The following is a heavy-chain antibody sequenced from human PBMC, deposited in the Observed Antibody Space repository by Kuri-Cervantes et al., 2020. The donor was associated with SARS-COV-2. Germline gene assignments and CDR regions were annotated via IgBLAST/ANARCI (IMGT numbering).Heavy chain of an antibody. CDR1: GYTLTELS. V-gene: IGHV1-24*01. D-gene: IGHD2-15*01. J-gene: IGHJ4*02. Sequence: ASVKVSCKVSGYTLTELSMHWVRQAPGKGLEWMGGFDPEDGETIYAQKFQGRVTMTTDTSTSTAYMELRSLRSDDTAVYYCARVLRGYCSGGSCDSGAGYWGQGTLVTVSS. CDR3: ARVLRGYCSGGSCDSGAGY. CDR2: FDPEDGET.